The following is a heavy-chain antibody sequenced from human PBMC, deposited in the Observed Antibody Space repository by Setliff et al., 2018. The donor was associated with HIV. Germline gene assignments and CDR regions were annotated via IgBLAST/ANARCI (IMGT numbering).Heavy chain of an antibody. CDR3: AKVPPDRSGYSIFDY. J-gene: IGHJ4*02. Sequence: GGSLRLSCVVSGFSIATNWMTWVRQAPGKGLEWVANINQEGTEKYYVDSVKGRFSISRDNAKRSLYLQMNSLRPEDTAVYYCAKVPPDRSGYSIFDYWGQGSLVTVSS. D-gene: IGHD3-22*01. CDR1: GFSIATNW. CDR2: INQEGTEK. V-gene: IGHV3-7*03.